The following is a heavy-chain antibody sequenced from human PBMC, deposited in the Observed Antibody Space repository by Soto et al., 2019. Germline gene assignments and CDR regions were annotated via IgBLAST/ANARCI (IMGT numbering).Heavy chain of an antibody. CDR2: IYYSGST. J-gene: IGHJ6*02. V-gene: IGHV4-61*01. CDR3: ARDGSIGGSDYYYYYGMDV. Sequence: KSSETLSLTCTVSGGSVSSGSYYWSWIRQPPGKGLEWIGYIYYSGSTNYNPSLKSRVTISVDTSKNQFSLKLSSVTAADTAVYYCARDGSIGGSDYYYYYGMDVWGQGTTVTVSS. D-gene: IGHD2-15*01. CDR1: GGSVSSGSYY.